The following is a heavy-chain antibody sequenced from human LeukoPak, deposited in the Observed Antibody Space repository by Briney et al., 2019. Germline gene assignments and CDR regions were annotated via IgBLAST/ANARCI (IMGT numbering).Heavy chain of an antibody. CDR1: GFTVSRNY. J-gene: IGHJ4*02. Sequence: GGSLRLSCAASGFTVSRNYMSWVRQAPGKGLEWVANIKKDGSEKYYVDAVKGRFTISRDNAKTSLYLQMNSLRAEDTAVYYCARDLSGIAGYTYGRGIDYWGQGTLVNVSS. CDR3: ARDLSGIAGYTYGRGIDY. CDR2: IKKDGSEK. D-gene: IGHD5-18*01. V-gene: IGHV3-7*01.